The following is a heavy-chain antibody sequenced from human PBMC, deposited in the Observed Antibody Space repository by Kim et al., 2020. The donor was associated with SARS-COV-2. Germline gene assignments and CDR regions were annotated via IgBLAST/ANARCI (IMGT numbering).Heavy chain of an antibody. J-gene: IGHJ5*02. CDR2: IHYRGTPI. D-gene: IGHD7-27*01. CDR3: ARGVGLTPRLDP. CDR1: GFTFSAYN. Sequence: GGSLRLSCAASGFTFSAYNMNWVRQAPGKGLEWVSYIHYRGTPIYYADSVKGRFTISRDNAANSLYLQMNNLRDEDTAVYYCARGVGLTPRLDPWGQGTL. V-gene: IGHV3-48*02.